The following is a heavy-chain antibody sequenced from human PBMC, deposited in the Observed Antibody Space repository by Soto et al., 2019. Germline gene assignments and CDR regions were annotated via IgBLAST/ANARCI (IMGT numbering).Heavy chain of an antibody. CDR2: IYYSGST. J-gene: IGHJ6*02. Sequence: SETLSLTCTVSGGSISSYYWTWIRQPPGKGLEWIGYIYYSGSTYYNPSLKSRVTISVDTSKNQFSLRLNSVTAADTAVYYCARRTVTTIDYYCKNFCGQGAPITVSS. CDR3: ARRTVTTIDYYCKNF. D-gene: IGHD4-17*01. CDR1: GGSISSYY. V-gene: IGHV4-59*01.